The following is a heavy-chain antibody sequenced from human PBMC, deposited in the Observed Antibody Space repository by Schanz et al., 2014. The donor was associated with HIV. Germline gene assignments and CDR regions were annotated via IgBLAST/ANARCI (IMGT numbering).Heavy chain of an antibody. CDR3: ARENHQPTGTHEVGKPQYRSGLDV. Sequence: QVQLQESGPGLVKPSQTLSLTCNVSGASISSGGFYWSWIRQRPGKGLEWIAYIYYSGSTYYNPSLQSRTTKSLDPSKTRFSLRLNSVTAADTAVYYCARENHQPTGTHEVGKPQYRSGLDVWGQGTTVTVSS. V-gene: IGHV4-31*03. D-gene: IGHD1-1*01. J-gene: IGHJ6*02. CDR2: IYYSGST. CDR1: GASISSGGFY.